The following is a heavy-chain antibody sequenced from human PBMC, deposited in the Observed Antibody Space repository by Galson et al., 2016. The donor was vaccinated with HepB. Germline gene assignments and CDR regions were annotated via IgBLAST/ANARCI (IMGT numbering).Heavy chain of an antibody. CDR1: GFSLSTSGVS. V-gene: IGHV2-5*02. Sequence: PALVKPTQTLTLTCTFSGFSLSTSGVSVGWVRQPPGKALEWLALIYWDDDKRYNSSLTSRLTITKDTSKNQVVLTMTNMDPVDTATYYCAHEAYSSTQGGGMDVWGQGTTVTVSS. J-gene: IGHJ6*02. D-gene: IGHD2-2*01. CDR2: IYWDDDK. CDR3: AHEAYSSTQGGGMDV.